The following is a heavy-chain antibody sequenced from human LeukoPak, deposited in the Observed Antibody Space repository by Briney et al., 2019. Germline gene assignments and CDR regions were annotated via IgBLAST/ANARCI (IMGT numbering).Heavy chain of an antibody. V-gene: IGHV3-7*01. Sequence: PGGSLRLSCAASGFTFSSYWMSWVRQAPGKGLEWVASIKQDGSEKYYVDSVKGRFTIARDNAKNSLYLQMNSLRAEDTAVYYCARDQYSGSYLGNFQHWGQGTLVTVSS. CDR2: IKQDGSEK. D-gene: IGHD1-26*01. J-gene: IGHJ1*01. CDR3: ARDQYSGSYLGNFQH. CDR1: GFTFSSYW.